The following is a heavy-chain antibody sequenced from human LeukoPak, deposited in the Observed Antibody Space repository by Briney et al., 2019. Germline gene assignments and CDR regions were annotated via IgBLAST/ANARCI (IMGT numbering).Heavy chain of an antibody. D-gene: IGHD2-2*01. CDR2: IYYSGST. J-gene: IGHJ4*02. CDR1: GGSMSPYH. Sequence: PSETLSLTCTVSGGSMSPYHWGWIRQPPGKGLEWTGYIYYSGSTNYNPSLKSRVTISVDTSKNQFSLKLSSVTAADTAVYYCARLVPAADIPSYYFDYWGQGTLVTVSS. V-gene: IGHV4-59*01. CDR3: ARLVPAADIPSYYFDY.